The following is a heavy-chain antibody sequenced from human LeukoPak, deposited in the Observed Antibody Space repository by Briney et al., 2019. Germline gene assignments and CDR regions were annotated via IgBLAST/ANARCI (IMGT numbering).Heavy chain of an antibody. CDR2: ISYDGSNK. Sequence: GGSLRLSCAASGFTFSSYAMHWVRQAPGKGLEWVAVISYDGSNKYYADSVKGRFTISRDNSKNTLYLQMNSLRAEDTAVYYCARDTVITDLYYFDYWGQGTLVTVSS. J-gene: IGHJ4*02. CDR3: ARDTVITDLYYFDY. V-gene: IGHV3-30-3*01. CDR1: GFTFSSYA. D-gene: IGHD4-17*01.